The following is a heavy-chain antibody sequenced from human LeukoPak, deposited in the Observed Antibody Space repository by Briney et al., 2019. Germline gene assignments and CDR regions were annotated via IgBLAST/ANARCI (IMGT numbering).Heavy chain of an antibody. CDR3: AIWRWELPYFDY. J-gene: IGHJ4*02. V-gene: IGHV1-24*01. CDR2: FDPEDGET. CDR1: GYTLTELS. Sequence: GASVKVSCNVCGYTLTELSMHWVRQAPGKGLEWMGGFDPEDGETIYAQKFQGRVTMTEDTSTDTAYMELSSLRSEDTAVYYCAIWRWELPYFDYWGQGTLVTVSS. D-gene: IGHD1-26*01.